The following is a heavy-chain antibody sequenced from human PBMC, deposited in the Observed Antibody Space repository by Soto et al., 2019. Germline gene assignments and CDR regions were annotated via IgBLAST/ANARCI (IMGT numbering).Heavy chain of an antibody. Sequence: PSETLSLTCTVSGASIKSSNYFWGWIRQPPGKGLEFVGSIHSSGGTYYNPSLKSRVTVSVDLSNSHFSLSLKSLTATDTAVYYCGRLAEAATGHTDFDFWGQGTRVTVS. CDR2: IHSSGGT. V-gene: IGHV4-39*02. CDR3: GRLAEAATGHTDFDF. J-gene: IGHJ4*02. D-gene: IGHD2-15*01. CDR1: GASIKSSNYF.